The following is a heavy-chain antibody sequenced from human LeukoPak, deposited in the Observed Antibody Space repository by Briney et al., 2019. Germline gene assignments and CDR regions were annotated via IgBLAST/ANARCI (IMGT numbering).Heavy chain of an antibody. CDR3: ARGRPPYYYDSSGFREAFDY. Sequence: GGSLRLSCAASGFTVSSNYMSWVRQAPGKGLEWVSVIYSGGSTYYADSVKGRFTTSRDNSKNTLYLQMNSLRAEDTAVYYCARGRPPYYYDSSGFREAFDYWGQGTLVTVSS. D-gene: IGHD3-22*01. CDR1: GFTVSSNY. CDR2: IYSGGST. V-gene: IGHV3-66*01. J-gene: IGHJ4*02.